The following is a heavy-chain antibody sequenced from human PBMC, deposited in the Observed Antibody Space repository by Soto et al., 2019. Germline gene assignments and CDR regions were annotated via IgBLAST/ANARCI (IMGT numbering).Heavy chain of an antibody. V-gene: IGHV4-59*11. CDR1: GGSMSYHY. D-gene: IGHD5-12*01. CDR3: ASGYSGFDYYYYYAMDV. CDR2: IYYSGST. Sequence: QVQLQESGPGLVKPSETLSLTCTVSGGSMSYHYWSWIRQPPGKGLEWIGYIYYSGSTKYSPSLTSRVTISIDTSKNQVSLKLSSVTAADTAVYYCASGYSGFDYYYYYAMDVWGQGTTVTVSS. J-gene: IGHJ6*02.